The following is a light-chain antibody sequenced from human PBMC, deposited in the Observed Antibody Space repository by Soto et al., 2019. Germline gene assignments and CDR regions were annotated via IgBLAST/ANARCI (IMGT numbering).Light chain of an antibody. V-gene: IGKV3-11*01. Sequence: EIVLTQSPGTLSLSPGERATLSCRASQSVSSYLAWYQQKPGQAPRLLIYDASNRATGIPARFSGSGSGTDFTLTISSLESEDFAVYYCQQRSNWALTFGGGSKVDI. CDR2: DAS. CDR1: QSVSSY. CDR3: QQRSNWALT. J-gene: IGKJ4*01.